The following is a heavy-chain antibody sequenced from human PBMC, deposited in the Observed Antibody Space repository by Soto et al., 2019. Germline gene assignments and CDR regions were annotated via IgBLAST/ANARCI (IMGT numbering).Heavy chain of an antibody. CDR3: ARASYFRPSGSYYFVY. J-gene: IGHJ4*02. CDR2: VYSNGNT. Sequence: TLSLTCTVSEDSRTTNKYAWTWIRQNPEKVLEWIGYVYSNGNTRSSPSLQSRVSMSVDTSKSHFSLRLSSVTAADTAVYFCARASYFRPSGSYYFVYWGQGTLVTVSS. CDR1: EDSRTTNKYA. D-gene: IGHD3-10*01. V-gene: IGHV4-31*03.